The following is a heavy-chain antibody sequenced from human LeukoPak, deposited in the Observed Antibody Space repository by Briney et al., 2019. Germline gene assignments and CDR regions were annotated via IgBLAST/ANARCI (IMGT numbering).Heavy chain of an antibody. Sequence: GGSLRLSCAASGFTFSSYSMNWVRQAPGKGLEWVSYISSSSSTIYYADSVKGRFTISRDNAKNSLYLQMNSLRAEDTAVYYCARDQVPAAIGGYYFDYWGQGTLVTFSS. CDR3: ARDQVPAAIGGYYFDY. D-gene: IGHD2-2*02. J-gene: IGHJ4*02. CDR2: ISSSSSTI. CDR1: GFTFSSYS. V-gene: IGHV3-48*01.